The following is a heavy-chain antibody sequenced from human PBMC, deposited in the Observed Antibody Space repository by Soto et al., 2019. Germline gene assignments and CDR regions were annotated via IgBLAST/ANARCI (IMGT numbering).Heavy chain of an antibody. D-gene: IGHD3-22*01. CDR2: IDPSDSYT. V-gene: IGHV5-10-1*01. CDR3: AVLDSSGYSPFDY. CDR1: GYSFTSYW. Sequence: PGESLKISCKGSGYSFTSYWISWVRQMPGKGLEWMGRIDPSDSYTNYSPSFQGHVTISADKSISTAYLQWSSLKASDTAMGYCAVLDSSGYSPFDYWGQGTLVTVSS. J-gene: IGHJ4*02.